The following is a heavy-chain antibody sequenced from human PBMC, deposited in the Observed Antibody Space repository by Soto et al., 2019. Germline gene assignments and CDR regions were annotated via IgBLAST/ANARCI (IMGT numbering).Heavy chain of an antibody. CDR2: ISSSSSYI. J-gene: IGHJ3*01. CDR1: GFTFSSYS. Sequence: EVQLVESGGGMVKPGGSLRLSCAASGFTFSSYSMNWVRQAPGKGLEWVSSISSSSSYIYYADSVKGRFTISSDNAKNSRYLHMNSLRAEDTAVYYCASIQLGYDAFDLWGQGTMVTVSS. D-gene: IGHD6-6*01. CDR3: ASIQLGYDAFDL. V-gene: IGHV3-21*01.